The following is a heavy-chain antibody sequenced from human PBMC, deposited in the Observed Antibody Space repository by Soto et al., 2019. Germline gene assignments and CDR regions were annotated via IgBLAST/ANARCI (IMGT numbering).Heavy chain of an antibody. CDR2: IYYSGST. V-gene: IGHV4-59*01. J-gene: IGHJ5*02. CDR1: GGSISSYY. CDR3: AKDLGDILINNWFDP. D-gene: IGHD3-9*01. Sequence: SETLSLTCTVSGGSISSYYWSWIRQPPGKGLEWIGYIYYSGSTNYNPSLKSRVTISVDTSKNQFSLKLSSVTAADTAVYYCAKDLGDILINNWFDPWGQGTLVTVSS.